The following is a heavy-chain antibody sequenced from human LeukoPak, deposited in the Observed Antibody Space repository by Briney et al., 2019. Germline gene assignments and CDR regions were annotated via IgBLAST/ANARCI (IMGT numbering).Heavy chain of an antibody. Sequence: PSETLSLTCTVSGGSISNYYLSWLRQPPGKGLEWIGYIYYSGTTNFNPSLKSRVTISVDTSKNQFSLNLSSVTAADTAVYYCARHQGKVAVHFDYWGRGTLVTVSS. CDR1: GGSISNYY. D-gene: IGHD6-19*01. CDR2: IYYSGTT. V-gene: IGHV4-59*08. CDR3: ARHQGKVAVHFDY. J-gene: IGHJ4*02.